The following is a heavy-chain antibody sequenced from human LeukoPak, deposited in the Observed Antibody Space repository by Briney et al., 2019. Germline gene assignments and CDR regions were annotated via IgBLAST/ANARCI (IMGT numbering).Heavy chain of an antibody. D-gene: IGHD5-12*01. V-gene: IGHV4-59*01. J-gene: IGHJ5*02. CDR1: GGSISSYY. Sequence: SETLSLTCTVSGGSISSYYWSWIRQPPGKGREWIGYIYYSGSTNYNPSLKSRVTISVDTSKNQFSLKLSSVTAADTAVYYCARDLQYEGYLNWFDPWGQGTLVTVSS. CDR2: IYYSGST. CDR3: ARDLQYEGYLNWFDP.